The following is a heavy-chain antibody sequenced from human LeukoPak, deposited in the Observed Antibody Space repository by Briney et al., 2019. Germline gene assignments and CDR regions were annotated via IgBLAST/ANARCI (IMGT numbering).Heavy chain of an antibody. V-gene: IGHV1-2*06. CDR2: INPNSGGT. CDR1: GYTFTGYY. CDR3: ARDSAPEAFDI. Sequence: ASVKVSCKASGYTFTGYYMHWVRQAPGQGLEWMGRINPNSGGTNYAQKFQGRVTMTRDTSISTAYMELSSLRSEDTAVYYCARDSAPEAFDIWGQGTMVTVSS. D-gene: IGHD3-10*01. J-gene: IGHJ3*02.